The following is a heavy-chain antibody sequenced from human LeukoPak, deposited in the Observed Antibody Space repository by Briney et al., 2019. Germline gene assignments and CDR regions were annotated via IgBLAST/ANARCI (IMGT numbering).Heavy chain of an antibody. CDR1: GGSISSYY. Sequence: PSETLSLTCTVSGGSISSYYWSWIRQPPGKGLEWIAYIDHSGSTIYNPSLESRVTISVDTSKNQFSLNLNSVTAADTAVYYCARGRSGSYYATDYWGQGTLVTVSS. CDR2: IDHSGST. CDR3: ARGRSGSYYATDY. J-gene: IGHJ4*02. V-gene: IGHV4-59*01. D-gene: IGHD1-26*01.